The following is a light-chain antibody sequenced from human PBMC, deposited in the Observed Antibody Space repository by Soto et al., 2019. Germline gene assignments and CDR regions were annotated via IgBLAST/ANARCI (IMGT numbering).Light chain of an antibody. V-gene: IGLV1-40*01. CDR3: QSYDSSLSVVYV. CDR1: SSNIGAGYD. CDR2: GNS. J-gene: IGLJ1*01. Sequence: QSVLTQPPSVSGAPGQRVTISCTGSSSNIGAGYDVHWYQQLPGTAPKLLIYGNSNRPSGVPDRFSGSKSGTSASLAITGLQADDEADYYCQSYDSSLSVVYVFGTGTKVTVL.